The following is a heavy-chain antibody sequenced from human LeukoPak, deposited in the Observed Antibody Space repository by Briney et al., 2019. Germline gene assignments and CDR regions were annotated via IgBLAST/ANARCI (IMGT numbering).Heavy chain of an antibody. CDR2: INWNGGST. V-gene: IGHV3-20*04. CDR3: ARQWDWSQSGAFDF. Sequence: RPGGSLRLSCAASGFTFDDYGMSWVRQAPGKGLEWVSGINWNGGSTGYADSVKGRFTISRDNAVNSLYLQMNSLRAEDTAMYYCARQWDWSQSGAFDFWGQGTMVTVSS. J-gene: IGHJ3*01. CDR1: GFTFDDYG. D-gene: IGHD3/OR15-3a*01.